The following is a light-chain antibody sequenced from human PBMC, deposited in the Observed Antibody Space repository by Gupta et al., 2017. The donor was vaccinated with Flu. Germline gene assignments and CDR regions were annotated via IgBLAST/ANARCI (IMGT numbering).Light chain of an antibody. CDR2: KNY. V-gene: IGLV3-21*01. Sequence: GQTATLPCKPNGFGRGYVQWYQQRAGQAPVWVISKNYGRPAGIPVRFPGSLSGNTASLTIDRVEAGDEADYVGHGWENSYGHRVVFGPGTQVTV. J-gene: IGLJ1*01. CDR1: GFGRGY. CDR3: HGWENSYGHRVV.